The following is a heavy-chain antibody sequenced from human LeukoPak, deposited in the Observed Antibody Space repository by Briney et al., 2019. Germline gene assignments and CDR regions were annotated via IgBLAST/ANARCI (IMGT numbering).Heavy chain of an antibody. CDR2: IYHSGST. J-gene: IGHJ4*02. V-gene: IGHV4-30-2*01. Sequence: SETLSLTCTVSGASISSGSYYWSWIRQPPGKGLEWIGYIYHSGSTYYNPSLKSRVTISVDRSKNQFSLKLSSVTAADTAVYYCASRNTDCSSTSCPDYWGQGTLVTVSS. CDR3: ASRNTDCSSTSCPDY. D-gene: IGHD2-2*01. CDR1: GASISSGSYY.